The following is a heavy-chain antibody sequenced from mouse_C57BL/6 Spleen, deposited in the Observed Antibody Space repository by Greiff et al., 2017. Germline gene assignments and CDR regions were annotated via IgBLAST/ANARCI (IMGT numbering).Heavy chain of an antibody. CDR3: ARSLFITTVVAQGY. J-gene: IGHJ2*01. CDR2: VYPYNGGT. Sequence: VHVKQSGPVLVKPGPSVKISCKASGFTFTDYYMHWVKQSHGKSLEWIGLVYPYNGGTSYNQKFKGKATLTVDTSSSTAYMELNSLTSEDSAVYYCARSLFITTVVAQGYWGQGTTLTVSS. V-gene: IGHV1-36*01. D-gene: IGHD1-1*01. CDR1: GFTFTDYY.